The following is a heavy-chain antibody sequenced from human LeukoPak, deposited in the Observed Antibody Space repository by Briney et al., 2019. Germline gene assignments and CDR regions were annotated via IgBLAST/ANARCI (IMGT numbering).Heavy chain of an antibody. V-gene: IGHV3-15*01. CDR1: GFIFSKAW. CDR2: IKTEAEDGTT. Sequence: GGSLRLSCAASGFIFSKAWMAWVRQAPGKGLEWVGHIKTEAEDGTTDYAAPVKGRFTITRDDAKSTLYLQMNSLNTEDTAVYFCTSALNLVLGELLGYWGQGTLVTVSS. D-gene: IGHD3-16*01. CDR3: TSALNLVLGELLGY. J-gene: IGHJ4*02.